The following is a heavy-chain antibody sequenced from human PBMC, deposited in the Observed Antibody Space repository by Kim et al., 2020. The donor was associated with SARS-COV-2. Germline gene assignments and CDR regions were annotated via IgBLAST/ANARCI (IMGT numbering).Heavy chain of an antibody. CDR3: ARPRFGGWFDP. CDR2: IYYSGST. CDR1: GGSISSSSYY. D-gene: IGHD3-16*01. J-gene: IGHJ5*02. Sequence: SETLSLTCTVSGGSISSSSYYWGWIRQPPGKGLEWIGSIYYSGSTYYNPSLKSRVTISVDTSKNQFSLKLSSVTAADTAVYYCARPRFGGWFDPWGQGTLVTVSS. V-gene: IGHV4-39*01.